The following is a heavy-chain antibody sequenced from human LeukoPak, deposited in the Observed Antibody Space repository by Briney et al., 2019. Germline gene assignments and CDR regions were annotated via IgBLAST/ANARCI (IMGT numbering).Heavy chain of an antibody. CDR3: AKLCSTSCYGSGSLIDS. J-gene: IGHJ4*02. V-gene: IGHV3-30*18. CDR1: GFTFSSYG. CDR2: ISYDGSNK. D-gene: IGHD2-2*01. Sequence: GRSLRLSCAASGFTFSSYGMHWVRQAPGKGLEWVAVISYDGSNKYYADSVKGRFTISRDNSKNTLYLQMNSLRAEDTAVYYCAKLCSTSCYGSGSLIDSWGQGTLVTVSS.